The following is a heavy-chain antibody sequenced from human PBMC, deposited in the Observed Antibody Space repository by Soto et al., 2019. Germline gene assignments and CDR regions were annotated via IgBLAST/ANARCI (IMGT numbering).Heavy chain of an antibody. CDR3: AKEPVSTDWYFDL. CDR1: GFTFRSYA. V-gene: IGHV3-23*01. D-gene: IGHD6-13*01. J-gene: IGHJ2*01. Sequence: DVQLLESGGGLVQPGGSLRLSCAASGFTFRSYAMSWVRQAPGKGLEWVSGISGSGISTHYADSVKGRFTVSRDNSKNTLYLQMNSLRAEDTAVYNCAKEPVSTDWYFDLWGRGTLVTVSS. CDR2: ISGSGIST.